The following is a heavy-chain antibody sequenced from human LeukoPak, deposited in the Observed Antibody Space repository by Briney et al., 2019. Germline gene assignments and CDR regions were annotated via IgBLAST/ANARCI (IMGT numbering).Heavy chain of an antibody. J-gene: IGHJ4*02. D-gene: IGHD3-22*01. CDR3: AKRSSSGYSNYFDY. V-gene: IGHV1-18*01. Sequence: ASVKVSCKASGYTFTSYGISWVRQAPGQGLEWMGWISAYNGNTNYAQKLQGRVTMTTDTSTSTAYMELRSLRSDDTAVYYCAKRSSSGYSNYFDYWGQGTLVTVSS. CDR1: GYTFTSYG. CDR2: ISAYNGNT.